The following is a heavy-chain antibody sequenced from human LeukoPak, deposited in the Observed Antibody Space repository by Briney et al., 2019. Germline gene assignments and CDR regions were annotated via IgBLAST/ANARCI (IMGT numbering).Heavy chain of an antibody. CDR1: GFTFSSYG. D-gene: IGHD1-1*01. J-gene: IGHJ4*02. CDR3: AKAWNDFDY. Sequence: GGSLRLSCAASGFTFSSYGMHWVRQAPGKGLEWVAVISYDGSNEYYADSVKGRFTISRDNSKNTLYLQMNSLRAEDTAVYYCAKAWNDFDYWGQGTLVTFSS. V-gene: IGHV3-30*18. CDR2: ISYDGSNE.